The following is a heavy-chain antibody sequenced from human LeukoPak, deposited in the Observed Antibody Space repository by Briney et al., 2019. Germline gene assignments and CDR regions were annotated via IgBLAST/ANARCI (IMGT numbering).Heavy chain of an antibody. Sequence: SVKVSCKASGGTFSSYAIGWVRQAPGQGLEWMGGIIPIFGTANYAQKFQGRVTMTTDTSTSTAYMELRSLRSDDTAVYYCARLYGMVATQHFDYWGQGTQVTVSS. V-gene: IGHV1-69*05. CDR3: ARLYGMVATQHFDY. J-gene: IGHJ4*02. CDR2: IIPIFGTA. CDR1: GGTFSSYA. D-gene: IGHD5-12*01.